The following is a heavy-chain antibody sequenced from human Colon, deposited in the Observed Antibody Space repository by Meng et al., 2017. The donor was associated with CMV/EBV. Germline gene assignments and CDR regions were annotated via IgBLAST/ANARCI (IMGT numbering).Heavy chain of an antibody. J-gene: IGHJ4*02. D-gene: IGHD6-13*01. CDR2: ISSGGDYI. Sequence: EVQLVESGGRLVKPGGSRRLSCAAAGFTFSSYSINWVRQAPGKGLEWVSSISSGGDYIYYADSVKGRFTISRDNAKNSLYLQMNSLRAEDTSVYYCARGARIAAIGGFYYYDYWGQGTLVTVSS. V-gene: IGHV3-21*01. CDR1: GFTFSSYS. CDR3: ARGARIAAIGGFYYYDY.